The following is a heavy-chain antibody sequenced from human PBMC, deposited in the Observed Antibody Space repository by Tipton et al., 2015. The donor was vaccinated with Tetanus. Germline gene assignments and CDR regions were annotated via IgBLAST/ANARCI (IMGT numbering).Heavy chain of an antibody. V-gene: IGHV4-59*01. J-gene: IGHJ4*02. CDR3: ARSYGDTFLFRLDY. Sequence: LRLSCTVSGGSINDYYWGWIRQPPGMGLEWIGHISHSGSASYNPSLKSRVTISLDTSKNQFSLTLTSVTAADTAVYYCARSYGDTFLFRLDYWGQGALVTVSS. D-gene: IGHD4-17*01. CDR2: ISHSGSA. CDR1: GGSINDYY.